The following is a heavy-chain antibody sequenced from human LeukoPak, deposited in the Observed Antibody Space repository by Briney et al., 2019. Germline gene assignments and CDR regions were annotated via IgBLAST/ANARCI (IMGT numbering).Heavy chain of an antibody. V-gene: IGHV4-30-4*01. Sequence: SQTLSLTCSVSGGSITSGDSYWSWIRQPPGKGLEWIGYIYFAGSTSYNPSLKSRVTISVDRTKNQLSLKLSSVTAADTAVYYCAREHQNCTSTCCSDWFDPWGLGTLVTVSS. CDR3: AREHQNCTSTCCSDWFDP. D-gene: IGHD2-2*01. CDR1: GGSITSGDSY. CDR2: IYFAGST. J-gene: IGHJ5*02.